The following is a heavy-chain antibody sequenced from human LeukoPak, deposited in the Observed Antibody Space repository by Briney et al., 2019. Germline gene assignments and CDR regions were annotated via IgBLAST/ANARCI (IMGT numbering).Heavy chain of an antibody. J-gene: IGHJ6*02. CDR1: GLSVSSNY. Sequence: GGSLRLSCAASGLSVSSNYMGWVRQAPGKGLEWVSGIYDGGNTYYGDSVKGRFIISRDNSKNTLYLQMSSLRAEDTAVYYCARGGYDMFLWGQGTTVTVSS. CDR2: IYDGGNT. V-gene: IGHV3-66*01. D-gene: IGHD3-22*01. CDR3: ARGGYDMFL.